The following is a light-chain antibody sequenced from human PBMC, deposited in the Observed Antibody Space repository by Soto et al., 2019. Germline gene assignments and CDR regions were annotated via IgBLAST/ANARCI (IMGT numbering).Light chain of an antibody. V-gene: IGLV2-14*01. CDR1: SSDVGGYKF. Sequence: QSALTQPASVSASPGQSITISCTGTSSDVGGYKFVSWYQHHPGKAPKLMIYEVNNRPSGVSNRFSGSKSGNTASLTISGLQAEDEADYYCSSYISSSTFVVFGGGTKLTVL. CDR2: EVN. J-gene: IGLJ2*01. CDR3: SSYISSSTFVV.